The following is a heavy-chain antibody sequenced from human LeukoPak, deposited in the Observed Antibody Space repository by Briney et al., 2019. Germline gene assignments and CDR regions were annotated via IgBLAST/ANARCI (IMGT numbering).Heavy chain of an antibody. CDR3: AKDRSCTNDICHGDFDY. J-gene: IGHJ4*02. Sequence: PGGSLRLSCAASGFTFSSYAVSWVRQAPGKGLERVSSISGSGGSTYSADSVKGRFPISRDNSKNTLYLQMNSLRAEDTALYYCAKDRSCTNDICHGDFDYWGQGTLVTVSS. CDR2: ISGSGGST. V-gene: IGHV3-23*01. D-gene: IGHD2-8*01. CDR1: GFTFSSYA.